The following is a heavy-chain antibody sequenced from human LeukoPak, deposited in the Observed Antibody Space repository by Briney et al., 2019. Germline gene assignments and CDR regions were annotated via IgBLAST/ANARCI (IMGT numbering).Heavy chain of an antibody. CDR3: ARILPLNYYDSSGYGFSDY. CDR2: INHSGTT. J-gene: IGHJ4*02. V-gene: IGHV4-34*01. Sequence: PSETLSLTCAVYGGSISGYYWSWIRQPPGKGLEWIGEINHSGTTNYNPSLKSRVTISVDTSKNQFSLKLSSVTAADTAVYYCARILPLNYYDSSGYGFSDYWGQGTLVTVSS. D-gene: IGHD3-22*01. CDR1: GGSISGYY.